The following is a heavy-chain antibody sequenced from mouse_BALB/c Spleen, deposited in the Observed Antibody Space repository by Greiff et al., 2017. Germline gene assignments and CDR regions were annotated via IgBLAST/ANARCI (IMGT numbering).Heavy chain of an antibody. J-gene: IGHJ2*01. Sequence: VQLQQSGPELVKPGASVKISCKASGYSFTGYYMHWVKQSHVKSLEWIGRINPYNGATSYNQNFKDKASLTVDKSSSTAYMELHSLTSEDSAVYYCARGSDGYYFDSRGQSTTLTVSP. CDR2: INPYNGAT. V-gene: IGHV1-31*01. D-gene: IGHD2-3*01. CDR3: ARGSDGYYFDS. CDR1: GYSFTGYY.